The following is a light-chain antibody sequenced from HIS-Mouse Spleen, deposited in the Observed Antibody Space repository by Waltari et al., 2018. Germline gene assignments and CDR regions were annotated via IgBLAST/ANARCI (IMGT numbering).Light chain of an antibody. J-gene: IGLJ2*01. CDR2: EDS. Sequence: SYELTQPPSVSVSPGQTARITCPGNALPKKYAYRYQQKSGQAPVLVIYEDSKRPSGIPERFSGSSSGTMATLTISGAQVEDEADYYCYSTDSSGNHRVFGGGTKLTVL. CDR1: ALPKKY. CDR3: YSTDSSGNHRV. V-gene: IGLV3-10*01.